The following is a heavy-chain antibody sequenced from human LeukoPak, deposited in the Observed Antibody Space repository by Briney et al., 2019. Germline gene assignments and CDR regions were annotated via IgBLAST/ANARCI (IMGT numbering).Heavy chain of an antibody. CDR1: GFTFSSYA. D-gene: IGHD1-26*01. Sequence: GGSLRLSCAASGFTFSSYAMSWVRQAPGKGLEWVSAISGSGGSTYYADSVKGRFTISRDNSKNTLYLQMNSLRAEDTAVYYCAAPGRQSGSYSVVAFDIWGQGTRSPSLQ. CDR2: ISGSGGST. J-gene: IGHJ3*02. V-gene: IGHV3-23*01. CDR3: AAPGRQSGSYSVVAFDI.